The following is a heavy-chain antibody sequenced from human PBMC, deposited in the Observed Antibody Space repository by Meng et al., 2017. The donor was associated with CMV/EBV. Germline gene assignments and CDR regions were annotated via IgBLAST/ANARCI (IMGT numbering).Heavy chain of an antibody. V-gene: IGHV3-53*01. CDR2: IYSGGST. J-gene: IGHJ4*02. D-gene: IGHD1-26*01. Sequence: ETLSLTCTVSGGSISSSSYYWGWIRQAPGKGLEWVSVIYSGGSTYYADSVKGRFTISRDNSKSTLYLQMNSLRAEDTAVYYCARVRWELQCDWWGQGTLVTVSS. CDR1: GGSISSSSYY. CDR3: ARVRWELQCDW.